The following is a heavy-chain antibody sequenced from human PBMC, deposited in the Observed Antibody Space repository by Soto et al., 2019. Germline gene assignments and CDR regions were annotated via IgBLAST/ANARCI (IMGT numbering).Heavy chain of an antibody. CDR3: SILRSSASWGA. CDR1: GFTFSDST. D-gene: IGHD2-2*01. Sequence: GSLRLSCAASGFTFSDSTINWVRQPSGRGLEWIGQIRNKPNNYAAAYSASVTGRFTLSRDDSTNTAYLQMNSLTAEDTAVYFCSILRSSASWGAWGPGTLVTVSS. CDR2: IRNKPNNYAA. J-gene: IGHJ5*02. V-gene: IGHV3-73*01.